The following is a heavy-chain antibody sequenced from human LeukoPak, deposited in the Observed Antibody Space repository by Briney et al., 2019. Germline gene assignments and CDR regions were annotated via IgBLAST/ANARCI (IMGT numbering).Heavy chain of an antibody. Sequence: GGSLRLSCAASGFTFTTYPIHWIRQAPGKGLEYVSAVVGNVSTTYYAASVQGRFTITRDNSKNTVYLQMGSLRAEDTAVYYCARERAYYYFDYWGQGAQVTVAS. CDR2: VVGNVSTT. J-gene: IGHJ4*02. CDR3: ARERAYYYFDY. V-gene: IGHV3-64*02. D-gene: IGHD2-21*01. CDR1: GFTFTTYP.